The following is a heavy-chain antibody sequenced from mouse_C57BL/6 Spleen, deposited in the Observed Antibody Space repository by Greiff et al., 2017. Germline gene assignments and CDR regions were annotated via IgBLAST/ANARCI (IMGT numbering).Heavy chain of an antibody. J-gene: IGHJ2*01. CDR2: IHPNSGST. V-gene: IGHV1-64*01. CDR3: AREGIYYGTTYYFDY. D-gene: IGHD2-1*01. Sequence: LQQPGAELVKPGASVKLSCKASGYSFTSYWMHWVKQRPGQGLEWIGMIHPNSGSTNYNEKFKSKATLTVDKSSSTAYMQLSSLTSEDSAVYYCAREGIYYGTTYYFDYWGQGTTLTVSS. CDR1: GYSFTSYW.